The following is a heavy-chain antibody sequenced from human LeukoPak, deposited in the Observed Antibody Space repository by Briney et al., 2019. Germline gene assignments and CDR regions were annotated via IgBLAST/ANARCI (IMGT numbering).Heavy chain of an antibody. J-gene: IGHJ4*02. Sequence: GGSLRLSCVVSGFTFSSYGMHWVRQAPGKGLEWVAVIWYDGNNKYYADSVKGRFTISRDNFKNTLYLQMNSLRAEDTAVYYCAKDPVPRDSSGYYPYYWGQGTLVTVSS. D-gene: IGHD3-22*01. CDR1: GFTFSSYG. V-gene: IGHV3-30*02. CDR3: AKDPVPRDSSGYYPYY. CDR2: IWYDGNNK.